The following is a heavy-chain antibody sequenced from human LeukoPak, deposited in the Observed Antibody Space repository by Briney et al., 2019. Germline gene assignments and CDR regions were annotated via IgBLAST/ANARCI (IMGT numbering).Heavy chain of an antibody. Sequence: GASVKVSCKASGYTFTGYYMHWVRQAPGQGLERMGWINPNSGGTNYAQKFQGRVTMTRDTSISTAYMELSRLRSDDTAVYYCARAGTTGTDYYYYYMDVWGKGTTVTVSS. CDR1: GYTFTGYY. D-gene: IGHD1-1*01. V-gene: IGHV1-2*02. CDR3: ARAGTTGTDYYYYYMDV. CDR2: INPNSGGT. J-gene: IGHJ6*03.